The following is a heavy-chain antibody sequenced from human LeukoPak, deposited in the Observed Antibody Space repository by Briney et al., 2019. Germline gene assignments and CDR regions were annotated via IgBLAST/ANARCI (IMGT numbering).Heavy chain of an antibody. Sequence: GGSLRLSCAASGFTFSSYAMTWVRQAPGKGLEWVSAISGSSGSTYYADPVKGRFTIFRDNSKNTLYLQMNSLRAEDTAVYYCAKDSAATVRYNWFDPWGQGTLVTVSS. J-gene: IGHJ5*02. V-gene: IGHV3-23*01. CDR2: ISGSSGST. CDR1: GFTFSSYA. CDR3: AKDSAATVRYNWFDP. D-gene: IGHD2-15*01.